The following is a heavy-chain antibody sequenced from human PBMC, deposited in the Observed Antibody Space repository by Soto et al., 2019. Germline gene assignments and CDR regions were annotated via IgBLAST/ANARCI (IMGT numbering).Heavy chain of an antibody. V-gene: IGHV3-7*01. CDR3: ARDFKLGYCSGGSCLEDAFDI. D-gene: IGHD2-15*01. J-gene: IGHJ3*02. CDR2: IKQDGSEK. Sequence: GGSLRLSCAASGFTFSSYWMSWVRQAPGKGLEWVANIKQDGSEKHYVDSVKGRSTISRDNAKNSLYLQMNSLRAEDTAVYYCARDFKLGYCSGGSCLEDAFDIWGQGTMVTVSS. CDR1: GFTFSSYW.